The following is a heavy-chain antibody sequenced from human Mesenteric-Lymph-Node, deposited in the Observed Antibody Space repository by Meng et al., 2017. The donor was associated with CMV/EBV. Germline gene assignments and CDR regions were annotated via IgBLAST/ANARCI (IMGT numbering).Heavy chain of an antibody. Sequence: FSGASISSGGHYWIWVRQHPGKGLEWIGYIYYSGNTHYNPSLKSRVTISVDTSKNQFSLELSSVTAADTAVYYCARGGYGDFYFDYWGQGTLVTVSS. CDR1: GASISSGGHY. CDR2: IYYSGNT. D-gene: IGHD4-17*01. J-gene: IGHJ4*02. V-gene: IGHV4-31*02. CDR3: ARGGYGDFYFDY.